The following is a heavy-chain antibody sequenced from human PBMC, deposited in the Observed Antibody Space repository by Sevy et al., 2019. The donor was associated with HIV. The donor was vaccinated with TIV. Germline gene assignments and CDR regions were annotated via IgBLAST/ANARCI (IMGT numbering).Heavy chain of an antibody. D-gene: IGHD4-17*01. CDR2: IRNAPYGEAT. CDR3: SRWGSDYIRDY. CDR1: GYIFSGYV. Sequence: GGSLRLSCAASGYIFSGYVMSWVRQAPGKGLEWVGLIRNAPYGEATEYGASVEGRFFLSRDDSKSVAYLQMNSLYTEDTAVYYCSRWGSDYIRDYWGQGTLVTVSS. V-gene: IGHV3-49*04. J-gene: IGHJ4*02.